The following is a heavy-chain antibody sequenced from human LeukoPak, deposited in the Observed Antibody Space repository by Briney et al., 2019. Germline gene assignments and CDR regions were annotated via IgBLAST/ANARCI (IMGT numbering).Heavy chain of an antibody. CDR3: AKDPRGSYYDSGSYYDY. CDR2: ISYDGSNK. J-gene: IGHJ4*02. Sequence: GGSLRLSCAASGFTFSSYAMHWVRQAPGEGLEWVAVISYDGSNKYYADSVKGRFTISRDNSKNTLYLQMNSLRAEDTAVYYCAKDPRGSYYDSGSYYDYWGQGTLVTVSS. V-gene: IGHV3-30*04. CDR1: GFTFSSYA. D-gene: IGHD3-10*01.